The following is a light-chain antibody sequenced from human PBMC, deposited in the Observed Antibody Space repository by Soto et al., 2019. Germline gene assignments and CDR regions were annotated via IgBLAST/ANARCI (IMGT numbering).Light chain of an antibody. CDR3: QQYGVWPLT. V-gene: IGKV3-15*01. CDR1: QSVGNN. J-gene: IGKJ4*01. Sequence: EIVVTQSPATLSVSPGERATLSCRASQSVGNNFAWYQQKPGQAPRLLIFATSTGATGVPARFIGSGSGTEFTLTISSLQSEDFAVYYCQQYGVWPLTFGGGAKVEIE. CDR2: ATS.